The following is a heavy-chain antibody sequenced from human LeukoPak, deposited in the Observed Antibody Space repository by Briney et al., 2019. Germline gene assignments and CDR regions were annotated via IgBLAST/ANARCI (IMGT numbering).Heavy chain of an antibody. D-gene: IGHD3-22*01. Sequence: SETLSLTCTVSGGSISNYYWSWIRQPPGKGLEWIGYIGYIGSTTYNPSLTSRVTISIDTSKNQFSLRLSSVTAADTAVYYCARGRGDSKGTSFHYWGQGTLVTVSA. CDR2: IGYIGST. CDR3: ARGRGDSKGTSFHY. CDR1: GGSISNYY. J-gene: IGHJ4*02. V-gene: IGHV4-59*01.